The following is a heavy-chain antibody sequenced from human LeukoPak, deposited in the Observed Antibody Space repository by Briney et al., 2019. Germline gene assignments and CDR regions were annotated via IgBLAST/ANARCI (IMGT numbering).Heavy chain of an antibody. V-gene: IGHV3-48*03. Sequence: PGGSLRLSCAASGFTFSIYEMNWVRQAPGKGLEWISHISNFGDMIHYADSVEGRFTISRDNAKNSLYLQMNSLRAEDTAVYYCVRLGFRDGYNYEGLDYFDYWGQGTLVTVSS. D-gene: IGHD5-24*01. CDR2: ISNFGDMI. CDR1: GFTFSIYE. CDR3: VRLGFRDGYNYEGLDYFDY. J-gene: IGHJ4*02.